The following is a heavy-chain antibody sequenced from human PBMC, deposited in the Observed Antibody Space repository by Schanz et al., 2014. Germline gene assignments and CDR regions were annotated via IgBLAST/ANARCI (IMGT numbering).Heavy chain of an antibody. CDR1: GFTFRNYK. CDR3: VREGSSSPDCCYYNGMDV. CDR2: ISSTSTYI. J-gene: IGHJ6*02. V-gene: IGHV3-21*01. Sequence: EVQLAESGGSLVKPGGSLRLSCAASGFTFRNYKMIWVRQAPGKELEWVSSISSTSTYINYADSVKGRFTISRDNAKNSLHLQMNSLRAEDTAVYYCVREGSSSPDCCYYNGMDVWGQGTTVTVSS. D-gene: IGHD6-6*01.